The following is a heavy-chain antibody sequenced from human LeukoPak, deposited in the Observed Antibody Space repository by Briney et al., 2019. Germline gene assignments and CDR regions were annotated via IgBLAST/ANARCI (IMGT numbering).Heavy chain of an antibody. CDR2: IYYSGST. Sequence: SETLSLTCTVSGGSISSSSYYWGWIRQPPGKGLEWIGSIYYSGSTYYNPSLKSRVTISVDTSKNQFSLKLSSVTAADTAVYHCAMNGQSGFSFDPWGQGTLVTVSS. V-gene: IGHV4-39*07. D-gene: IGHD1-26*01. J-gene: IGHJ5*02. CDR3: AMNGQSGFSFDP. CDR1: GGSISSSSYY.